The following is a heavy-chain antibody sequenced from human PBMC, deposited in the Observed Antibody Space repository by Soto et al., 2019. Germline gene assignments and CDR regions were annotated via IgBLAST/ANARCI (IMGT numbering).Heavy chain of an antibody. CDR1: GGSISSSNYY. Sequence: SETLSLTCTVSGGSISSSNYYWGWIRQPPGKGLEWIGSIYYGGSTYYNPSRKTRVTISVDTSKNQFSLKLNSVTAADTAVYYCARAIRVVGGGISYYYMDVWGKGTTVTVSS. CDR2: IYYGGST. V-gene: IGHV4-39*01. J-gene: IGHJ6*03. D-gene: IGHD2-21*01. CDR3: ARAIRVVGGGISYYYMDV.